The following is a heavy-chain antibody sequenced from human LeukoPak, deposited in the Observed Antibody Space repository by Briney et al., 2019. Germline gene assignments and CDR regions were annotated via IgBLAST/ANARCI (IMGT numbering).Heavy chain of an antibody. V-gene: IGHV1-46*01. CDR3: ARGYCSGGSCHTFDC. J-gene: IGHJ4*02. D-gene: IGHD2-15*01. Sequence: ASVKVSCKASGYTFTSYYMHWVRQAPGQGLEWMGIINPSGGSTSYAQKFQGRVTMTRDTSTSTVYMELSSLRSEDTAVYYCARGYCSGGSCHTFDCWGQGTLVTVSS. CDR2: INPSGGST. CDR1: GYTFTSYY.